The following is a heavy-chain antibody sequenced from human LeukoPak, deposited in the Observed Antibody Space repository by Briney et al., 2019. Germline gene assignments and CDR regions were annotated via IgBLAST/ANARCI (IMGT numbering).Heavy chain of an antibody. J-gene: IGHJ4*02. CDR1: GYTFTSYG. Sequence: ASVKVSCKASGYTFTSYGISWVRQAPGQGLEWMGWISAYNGNTNYAQKLQGRVTMTTDTSTSTAYMELRSLRSDDTAVYYCAREDDSSGYYYVSDCWGQGTLVTVSS. D-gene: IGHD3-22*01. CDR2: ISAYNGNT. V-gene: IGHV1-18*01. CDR3: AREDDSSGYYYVSDC.